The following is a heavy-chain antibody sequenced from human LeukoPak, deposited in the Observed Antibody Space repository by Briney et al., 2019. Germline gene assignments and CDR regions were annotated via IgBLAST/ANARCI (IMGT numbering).Heavy chain of an antibody. Sequence: GGSLRLSCAASGFTFSSYSMNWVRQAPGKGLEWVSYISSSSSTIYYADSAKGRFTISRDNAKNSLYLQMNSLRAEDTAVYYCARGADYDILTGPGDYYGMDVWGQGTTVTVSS. CDR3: ARGADYDILTGPGDYYGMDV. CDR1: GFTFSSYS. J-gene: IGHJ6*02. CDR2: ISSSSSTI. D-gene: IGHD3-9*01. V-gene: IGHV3-48*01.